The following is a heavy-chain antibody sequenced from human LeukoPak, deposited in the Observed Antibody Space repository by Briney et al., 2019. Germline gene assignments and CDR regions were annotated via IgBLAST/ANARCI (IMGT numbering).Heavy chain of an antibody. V-gene: IGHV1-69*13. CDR3: ASATVVVAGYYYYYGMDV. Sequence: ASVKVSCKASGGTFSSYAISWVRQAPGQGLEWMGGIIPIFGTANYAQKFQGRATITADESTSTAYMELSSLRSEDTAVYYCASATVVVAGYYYYYGMDVWGQGTTVTVSS. CDR2: IIPIFGTA. J-gene: IGHJ6*02. CDR1: GGTFSSYA. D-gene: IGHD2-15*01.